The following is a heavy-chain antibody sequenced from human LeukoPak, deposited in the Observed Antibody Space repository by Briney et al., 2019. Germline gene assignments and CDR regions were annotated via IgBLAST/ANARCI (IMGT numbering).Heavy chain of an antibody. D-gene: IGHD3-22*01. J-gene: IGHJ4*02. CDR2: ISGSGGST. CDR3: TEDHSYYERSGYYRLDY. CDR1: ALTFSSYA. V-gene: IGHV3-23*01. Sequence: GGSLRLSFAASALTFSSYAITWGRQAPGKGLGWVSAISGSGGSTYYADSVRGRFTFSRANSRNTLPWQMNRLRAEDTAIYYCTEDHSYYERSGYYRLDYWGQGNLVTVSS.